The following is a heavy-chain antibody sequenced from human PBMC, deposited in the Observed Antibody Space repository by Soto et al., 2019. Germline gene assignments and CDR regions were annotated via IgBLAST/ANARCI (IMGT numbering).Heavy chain of an antibody. CDR2: ISGSGTNT. Sequence: VRLLESGGGLIRAGGSLRLSCAAFGFTFSSYVMSWVRQAPGTGLEWVSGISGSGTNTYYADSVKGRFTISRDNSKNTFYLQMTSLRAEDTAECYCAKDNSPYSGYNSFDYWGEGTLVTVSS. D-gene: IGHD5-12*01. V-gene: IGHV3-23*01. CDR1: GFTFSSYV. CDR3: AKDNSPYSGYNSFDY. J-gene: IGHJ4*02.